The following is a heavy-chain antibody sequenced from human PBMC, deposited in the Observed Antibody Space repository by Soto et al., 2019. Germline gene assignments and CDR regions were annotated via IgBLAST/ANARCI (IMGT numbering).Heavy chain of an antibody. CDR3: ARVRGTTVTTSPFDY. Sequence: SETLSLTCTVSGGSISSYYWSWIRQPPGKGLEWIGYIYYSGSTNYNPSLKSRVTISVDTSKNQFSLKLSSVTAADTAVYYCARVRGTTVTTSPFDYWGQGTLVTVSS. CDR2: IYYSGST. CDR1: GGSISSYY. D-gene: IGHD4-17*01. J-gene: IGHJ4*02. V-gene: IGHV4-59*01.